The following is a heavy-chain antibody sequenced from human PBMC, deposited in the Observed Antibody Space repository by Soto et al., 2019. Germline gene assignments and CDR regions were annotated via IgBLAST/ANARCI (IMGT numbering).Heavy chain of an antibody. CDR1: GGSISSSSYY. D-gene: IGHD6-13*01. V-gene: IGHV4-39*01. CDR2: IYYSGST. J-gene: IGHJ4*02. Sequence: SETLSLTCTVSGGSISSSSYYWGWIRQPPGKGLEWIGSIYYSGSTYYNPSLKSRVTISVDTSKNQFSLKLSSVTAADTAVYYCARSDSSTYFDYWGQGTLVTVSS. CDR3: ARSDSSTYFDY.